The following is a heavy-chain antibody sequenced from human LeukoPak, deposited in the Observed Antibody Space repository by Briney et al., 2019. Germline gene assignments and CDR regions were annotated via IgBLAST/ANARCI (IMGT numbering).Heavy chain of an antibody. CDR3: ARNVAYGDYYDAFDI. V-gene: IGHV1-2*02. CDR2: MNPKSGAT. CDR1: GYRFTGYY. J-gene: IGHJ3*02. D-gene: IGHD4-17*01. Sequence: ASVKVSCKTSGYRFTGYYLHWVRQAPGQGLEWMGWMNPKSGATDYARKFQGRVTMTRDTSISTAYMELTRLRSDDTAVYYCARNVAYGDYYDAFDIWGQGTMVTVSS.